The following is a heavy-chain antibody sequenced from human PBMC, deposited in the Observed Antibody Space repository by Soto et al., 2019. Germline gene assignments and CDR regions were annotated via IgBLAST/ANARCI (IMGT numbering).Heavy chain of an antibody. CDR1: GFSFSSYW. CDR3: ARSYYAFCNGYYGWFYP. D-gene: IGHD3-3*01. V-gene: IGHV3-74*03. Sequence: GGSLRLSCAASGFSFSSYWMHWVRQAPETGLVWVSRINTDGSSTTYAGSVEGRFSVSRDNAKNTVYLQMNSLRAEDTALYYSARSYYAFCNGYYGWFYPCGQGTLVTVSS. CDR2: INTDGSST. J-gene: IGHJ5*02.